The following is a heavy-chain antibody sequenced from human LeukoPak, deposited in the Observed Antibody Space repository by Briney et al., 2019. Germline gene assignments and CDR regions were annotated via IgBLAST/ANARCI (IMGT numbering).Heavy chain of an antibody. CDR3: ARHRYGTFDY. CDR2: INYSGNT. D-gene: IGHD2-8*01. V-gene: IGHV4-39*01. Sequence: KPSETLSLTCTVSGGSITSSSYYWGWIRQPPGKGLEWIGSINYSGNTYYTPSLKSRVTMFEDTSKNQLSLKLSSVTATDTAVYYCARHRYGTFDYWGQGTLVTASS. CDR1: GGSITSSSYY. J-gene: IGHJ4*02.